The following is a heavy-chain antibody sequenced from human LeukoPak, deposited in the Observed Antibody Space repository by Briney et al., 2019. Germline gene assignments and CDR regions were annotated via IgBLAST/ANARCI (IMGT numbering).Heavy chain of an antibody. Sequence: ASVKVSCKASGYTFPSYGISWVRQAPGQGLEWMGWISAYNGNTNYAQKLQGRVTMTTDTSTSTAYMELRSLRSDDTAVYYCAREVMLYYYDSSGYSPFDAFDIWGQGTMVTVSS. CDR2: ISAYNGNT. J-gene: IGHJ3*02. D-gene: IGHD3-22*01. CDR3: AREVMLYYYDSSGYSPFDAFDI. V-gene: IGHV1-18*01. CDR1: GYTFPSYG.